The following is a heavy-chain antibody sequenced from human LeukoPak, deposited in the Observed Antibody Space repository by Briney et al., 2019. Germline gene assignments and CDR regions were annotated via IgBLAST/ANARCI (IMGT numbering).Heavy chain of an antibody. CDR3: ARGIAMVRGVENWFDP. CDR1: GGSISSYY. CDR2: IYTSGST. V-gene: IGHV4-4*07. J-gene: IGHJ5*02. Sequence: SKTLSLTCTVSGGSISSYYWSWIRQPAGKGLEWIGRIYTSGSTNYNPSLKSRVTMSVDTSKNQFSLKLSSVTAADTAVYYCARGIAMVRGVENWFDPWGQGTLVTVSS. D-gene: IGHD3-10*01.